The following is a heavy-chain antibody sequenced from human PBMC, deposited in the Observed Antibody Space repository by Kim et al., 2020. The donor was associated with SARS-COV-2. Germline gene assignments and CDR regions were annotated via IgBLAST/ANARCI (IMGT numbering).Heavy chain of an antibody. CDR3: ARDHRDYYDSRGDTTGWCDP. D-gene: IGHD3-22*01. CDR2: IMPIFGVT. V-gene: IGHV1-69*04. CDR1: GGTVSSNG. Sequence: SVKVSCTASGGTVSSNGISWVRQAPGQGLEWMGRIMPIFGVTNYAQKFQGRVTITADKSTSTADMELRSLRSEDTAGYYCARDHRDYYDSRGDTTGWCDPWGQGTLVTVSS. J-gene: IGHJ5*02.